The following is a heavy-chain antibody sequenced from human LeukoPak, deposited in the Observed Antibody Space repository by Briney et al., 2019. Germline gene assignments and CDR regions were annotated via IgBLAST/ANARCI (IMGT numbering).Heavy chain of an antibody. CDR3: ARRLPKDY. CDR2: ISSSSSTI. J-gene: IGHJ4*02. CDR1: GFTFSDYG. Sequence: GGSLRLSCAASGFTFSDYGMSWVRQAPGKGLEWVSYISSSSSTIYQADSVKGRFTISRDNAKNSLYLQMNSLRVEDTAVYYCARRLPKDYWGQGTLVTVSA. D-gene: IGHD2-15*01. V-gene: IGHV3-48*04.